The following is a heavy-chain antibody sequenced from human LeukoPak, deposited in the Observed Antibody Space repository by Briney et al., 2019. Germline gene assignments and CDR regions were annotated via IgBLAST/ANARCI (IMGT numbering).Heavy chain of an antibody. CDR1: GYSFTSYW. CDR3: ARFFKDTYYDIFTGYSDYYYYMDV. Sequence: GESLKISCKGSGYSFTSYWIGWVRQMPGKGLEWMGIIYPGDSDTRYSPSFQGQVTISADKSISTAYLQWSSLKASDTAMYYCARFFKDTYYDIFTGYSDYYYYMDVWGKGTAVTVSS. V-gene: IGHV5-51*01. CDR2: IYPGDSDT. D-gene: IGHD3-9*01. J-gene: IGHJ6*03.